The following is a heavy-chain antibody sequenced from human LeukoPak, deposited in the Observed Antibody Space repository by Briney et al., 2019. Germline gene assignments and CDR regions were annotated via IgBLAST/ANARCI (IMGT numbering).Heavy chain of an antibody. CDR3: AKSYHNYGSYYFDY. CDR2: ISSSSSTI. V-gene: IGHV3-48*02. J-gene: IGHJ4*02. Sequence: GGSLRLSCAASGFTFSSYSMNWVRQAPGKGLEWVSYISSSSSTIYYADSVKGRFTISRDNAKNSLYLQMNSLRDEDTAVYYCAKSYHNYGSYYFDYWGQGTLVTVSS. CDR1: GFTFSSYS. D-gene: IGHD3-10*01.